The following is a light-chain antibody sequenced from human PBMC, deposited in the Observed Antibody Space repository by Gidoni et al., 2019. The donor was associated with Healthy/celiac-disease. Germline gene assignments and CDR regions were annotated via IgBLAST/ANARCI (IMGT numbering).Light chain of an antibody. CDR1: SSDVGGYNY. V-gene: IGLV2-8*01. CDR3: SSYAGSNNLV. Sequence: QSSLTPPPPASGSPGQPATITCTGTSSDVGGYNYVSWYQQHPGNAPNLMIYEVSKRPSGVPDRFSGSKSGNTASLTVSGLQAEDEDDDYCSSYAGSNNLVFGGGTKLTVL. CDR2: EVS. J-gene: IGLJ2*01.